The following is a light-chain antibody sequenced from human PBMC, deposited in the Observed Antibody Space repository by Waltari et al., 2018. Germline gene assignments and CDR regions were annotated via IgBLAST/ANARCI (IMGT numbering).Light chain of an antibody. CDR2: DVS. Sequence: VSWYQQHPGKAPKLMIYDVSKPPSGVPDRFSGSKSGNTASLTISGLQAEDEADYYCCSYAGSPLFGGGTKLTVL. V-gene: IGLV2-11*01. J-gene: IGLJ2*01. CDR3: CSYAGSPL.